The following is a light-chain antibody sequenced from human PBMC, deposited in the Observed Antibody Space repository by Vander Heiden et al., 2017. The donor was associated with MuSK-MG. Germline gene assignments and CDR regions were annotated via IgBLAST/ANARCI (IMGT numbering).Light chain of an antibody. J-gene: IGKJ4*01. CDR2: GAS. CDR1: QSVSSSY. V-gene: IGKV3-20*01. CDR3: QLYGSSPLT. Sequence: VVLTQSPGTLSLSPGERATLSCRASQSVSSSYLAWYQQKPGQAPRLLIYGASSRATGIPDRFSGSGSGTDFTLTINRLEPEDFAVYYCQLYGSSPLTFGGGTKVEIK.